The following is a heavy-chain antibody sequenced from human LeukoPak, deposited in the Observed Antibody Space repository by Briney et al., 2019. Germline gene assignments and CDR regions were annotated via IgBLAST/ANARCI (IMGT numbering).Heavy chain of an antibody. CDR3: AKAALMLVPAEAFDI. J-gene: IGHJ3*02. V-gene: IGHV3-23*01. CDR2: ISGSGGST. Sequence: PGGSLRLSCAASGFTFSSYAMSWVRQAPGKGLEWVSAISGSGGSTYYADSVKVRFTISRYNYKNTLYLQMNSLRAEDTAVYYCAKAALMLVPAEAFDIWGQGTMVTVSS. D-gene: IGHD3-10*02. CDR1: GFTFSSYA.